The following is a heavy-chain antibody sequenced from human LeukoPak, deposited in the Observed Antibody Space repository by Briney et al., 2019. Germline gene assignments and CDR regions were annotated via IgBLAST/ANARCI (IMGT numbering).Heavy chain of an antibody. CDR3: VRAAQNRAQES. CDR1: GGSFSDDY. J-gene: IGHJ5*02. CDR2: VNHSGSS. V-gene: IGHV4-34*01. D-gene: IGHD1-14*01. Sequence: SETLSLTCAVYGGSFSDDYGSWVRQRRRRGLEWIGEVNHSGSSNSNPSLKSRVTISVDTSKNQFSLKLSSVTAADTAVYYCVRAAQNRAQESWGQGTLVTVSS.